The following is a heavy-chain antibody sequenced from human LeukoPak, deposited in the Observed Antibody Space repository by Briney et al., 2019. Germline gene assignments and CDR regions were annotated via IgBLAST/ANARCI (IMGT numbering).Heavy chain of an antibody. CDR1: GGSISSYY. V-gene: IGHV4-59*01. J-gene: IGHJ5*02. Sequence: SETLSLTCTVSGGSISSYYWSWTRQPPGKGLGWIGYIYYSGSTNYTPYLKSRVTISADTSKNQFSLELSSVTAADTAVYYCARDRNDYGDYVGHWFDPWGQGTLVTVSS. CDR2: IYYSGST. CDR3: ARDRNDYGDYVGHWFDP. D-gene: IGHD4-17*01.